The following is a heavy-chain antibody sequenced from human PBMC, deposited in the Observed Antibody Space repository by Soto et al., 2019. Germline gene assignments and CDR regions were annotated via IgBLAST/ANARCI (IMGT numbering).Heavy chain of an antibody. J-gene: IGHJ5*02. Sequence: QVQLQESGPGLVKPSETLSLTCSVSGGSISTNYWSWIRQAPGKGLEWIGYIYYSGSTNYNPSLKTRVTISVDTSNNQFSLTLSSVTAADTAVYYCARRYSSGRFDPWGQGTLVTVSS. V-gene: IGHV4-59*08. D-gene: IGHD6-19*01. CDR1: GGSISTNY. CDR3: ARRYSSGRFDP. CDR2: IYYSGST.